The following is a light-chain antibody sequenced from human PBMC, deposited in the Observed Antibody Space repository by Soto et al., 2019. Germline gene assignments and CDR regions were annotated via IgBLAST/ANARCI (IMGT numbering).Light chain of an antibody. CDR1: QSISSY. J-gene: IGKJ3*01. CDR2: AAS. Sequence: DIQMTQSPSSLSASVGDRVTITCRASQSISSYLNWYQQKPGKAPKLLIYAASSLQSGVPLRFSGSGSGTDFTLTISSLQPEDFATYYCQQSYRTPPFTFGPGTKVDIK. V-gene: IGKV1-39*01. CDR3: QQSYRTPPFT.